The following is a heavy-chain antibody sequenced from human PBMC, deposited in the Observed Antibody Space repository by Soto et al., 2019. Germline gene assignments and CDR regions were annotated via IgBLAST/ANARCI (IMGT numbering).Heavy chain of an antibody. CDR2: IDGDDEK. D-gene: IGHD3-22*01. Sequence: SGPTLVNPTQTLTLTCTFSGFSLRTNGMRVNWIRQPPGKAPEWLARIDGDDEKIYSTSLKTRLTISKDTSKNQVVLTMTNTDPVDTATYYCARSPPPYFYDSSGNTFDRWGQGILVTVSS. V-gene: IGHV2-70*04. CDR1: GFSLRTNGMR. CDR3: ARSPPPYFYDSSGNTFDR. J-gene: IGHJ5*02.